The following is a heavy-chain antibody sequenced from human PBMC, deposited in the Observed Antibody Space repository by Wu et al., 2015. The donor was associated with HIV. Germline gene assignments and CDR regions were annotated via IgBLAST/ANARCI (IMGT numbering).Heavy chain of an antibody. V-gene: IGHV1-69*05. J-gene: IGHJ5*02. CDR2: IIPIFGTA. D-gene: IGHD2-21*02. Sequence: QVQLVQSGAEVKKPGSSVKVSCKASGGTFSSYAISWVRQAPGQGLEWMGGIIPIFGTANYAQKFQGRVTITTDESTSTAYMELSSLRSEDTAVYYCARDHSSSSCGGDCYQPWGQGTLVTVSS. CDR3: ARDHSSSSCGGDCYQP. CDR1: GGTFSSYA.